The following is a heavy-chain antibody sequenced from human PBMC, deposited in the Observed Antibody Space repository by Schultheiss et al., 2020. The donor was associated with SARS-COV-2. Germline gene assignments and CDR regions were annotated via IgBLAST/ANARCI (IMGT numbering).Heavy chain of an antibody. J-gene: IGHJ4*02. V-gene: IGHV1-18*04. Sequence: ASVKVSCKASGYTFTGYYMHWVRQAPGQGLEWMGWISAYNGNTNYAQEFQGRVTITADESTSTAYMELMSLRSDDTAVYYCARDGLVLTMAYFDYWGQGTLVTVAS. D-gene: IGHD3-22*01. CDR2: ISAYNGNT. CDR1: GYTFTGYY. CDR3: ARDGLVLTMAYFDY.